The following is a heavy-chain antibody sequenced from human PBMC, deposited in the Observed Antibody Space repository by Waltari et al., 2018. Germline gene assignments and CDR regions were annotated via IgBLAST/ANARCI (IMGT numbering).Heavy chain of an antibody. Sequence: EVQLVESGGGSVQPGGSLRLSCAASGFSFSSNWMSWVRQAPGKGLEWVASRKQDGSEEDYVDSVKGRFTISRDNAKNSLYLQMNNLRVEDTAIYYCARAYHWGQGTLVTVSS. CDR1: GFSFSSNW. CDR2: RKQDGSEE. J-gene: IGHJ5*02. CDR3: ARAYH. V-gene: IGHV3-7*02.